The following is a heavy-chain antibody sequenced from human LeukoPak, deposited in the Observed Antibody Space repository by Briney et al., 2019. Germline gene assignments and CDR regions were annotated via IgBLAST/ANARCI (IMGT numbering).Heavy chain of an antibody. Sequence: GGSLRLSCTASGFTFSSYEMNWVRQAPGKGLEWVSYISSGSSTVYYADSVKGRFTISRDNSKNTLYLQMNSLRAEDTAVYYCARAAYSSTWYSRYFDLWGRGTLVTVSS. D-gene: IGHD6-13*01. CDR1: GFTFSSYE. V-gene: IGHV3-48*01. CDR2: ISSGSSTV. J-gene: IGHJ2*01. CDR3: ARAAYSSTWYSRYFDL.